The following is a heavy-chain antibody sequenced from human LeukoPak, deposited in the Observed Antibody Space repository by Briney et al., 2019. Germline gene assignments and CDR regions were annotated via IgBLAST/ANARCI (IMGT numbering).Heavy chain of an antibody. V-gene: IGHV3-9*01. D-gene: IGHD6-13*01. CDR2: ISWNTGNI. CDR3: AKGGRHSSSWNEY. Sequence: GGSLRLSCAASGFTFDDCAMHWVRQAPGKGLEWVSGISWNTGNIGYADSVKGRFTISRDNAKNSLYLQMNSLRAEDTALYYCAKGGRHSSSWNEYWGQGTLVTVSS. J-gene: IGHJ4*02. CDR1: GFTFDDCA.